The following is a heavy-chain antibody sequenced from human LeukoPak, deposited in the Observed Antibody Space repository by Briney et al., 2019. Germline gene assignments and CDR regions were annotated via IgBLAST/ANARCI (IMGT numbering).Heavy chain of an antibody. CDR1: GFTFSSYS. D-gene: IGHD2-15*01. CDR2: ISSSSSYI. J-gene: IGHJ4*02. CDR3: ASMLVAATYRFDY. V-gene: IGHV3-21*01. Sequence: GGSLRLSCAASGFTFSSYSMNWVRQAPGKGLEWVSSISSSSSYIYYADSVKGRFTITRDNAKNSLYLQMNSLRAEDTAVYYCASMLVAATYRFDYWGQGTLVTVSS.